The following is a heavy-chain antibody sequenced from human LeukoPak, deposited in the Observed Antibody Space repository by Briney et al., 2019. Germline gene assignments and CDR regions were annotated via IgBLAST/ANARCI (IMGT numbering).Heavy chain of an antibody. Sequence: ASVKVSCKASGYTFTSYGISWVRQATGQGLEWMGWMNPNSGNTGYAQKFQGRVTITRNTSISTAYMELSSLRSEDTAVYYCARRLRYFDWLLNAIDIWGRGTMVTVSS. D-gene: IGHD3-9*01. CDR2: MNPNSGNT. J-gene: IGHJ3*02. CDR3: ARRLRYFDWLLNAIDI. V-gene: IGHV1-8*03. CDR1: GYTFTSYG.